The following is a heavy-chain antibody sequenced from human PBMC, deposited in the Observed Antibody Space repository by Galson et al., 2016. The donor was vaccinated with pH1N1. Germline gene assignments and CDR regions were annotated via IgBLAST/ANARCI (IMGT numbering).Heavy chain of an antibody. Sequence: SVKVSCKASGYMFTDNFIHWVRRTPGQGLEWLGWISPDSGGTNYAQSFNDRVTMTRDTSINTIFMQLSSLRSDDTAIYFCARILSTDYDFWSSYNLPFDLWGQGTLVTVSS. V-gene: IGHV1-2*02. CDR1: GYMFTDNF. CDR2: ISPDSGGT. CDR3: ARILSTDYDFWSSYNLPFDL. D-gene: IGHD3-3*01. J-gene: IGHJ4*02.